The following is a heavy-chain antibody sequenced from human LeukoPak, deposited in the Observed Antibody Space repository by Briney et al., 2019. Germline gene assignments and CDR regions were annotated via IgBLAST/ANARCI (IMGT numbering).Heavy chain of an antibody. Sequence: GGSLRLSCAASGFTFNIYSMNWVRQAPGKGLEWVSSISSNSNYIFYADSVKGRFTISRDNAKNSVYLQMSSLRAEDTAVYYCARVNIAAPDYWGQGTLVTVSS. CDR1: GFTFNIYS. CDR2: ISSNSNYI. J-gene: IGHJ4*02. V-gene: IGHV3-21*01. CDR3: ARVNIAAPDY. D-gene: IGHD6-6*01.